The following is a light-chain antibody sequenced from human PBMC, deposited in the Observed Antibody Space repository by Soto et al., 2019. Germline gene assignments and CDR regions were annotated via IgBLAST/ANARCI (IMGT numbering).Light chain of an antibody. V-gene: IGKV1-13*02. J-gene: IGKJ5*01. CDR2: DVS. CDR3: QQFNSYPIT. CDR1: QDIRGA. Sequence: AIQVTQSPSSLSASGGDRATITCRASQDIRGALAWYQQKPGKAPKLLIYDVSTLESGVPSRFSGSGSGTEFTLTISSLQPEDFGTYYCQQFNSYPITFGHGTRLEIK.